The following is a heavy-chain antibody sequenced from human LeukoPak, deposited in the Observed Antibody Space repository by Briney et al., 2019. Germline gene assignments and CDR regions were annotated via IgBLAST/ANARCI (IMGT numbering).Heavy chain of an antibody. CDR2: ISSSSSYI. CDR3: ARGTEGAVAGTGFDY. CDR1: RFTFSSYT. D-gene: IGHD6-19*01. V-gene: IGHV3-21*01. J-gene: IGHJ4*02. Sequence: GGSLRLSCAASRFTFSSYTMNWVRQAPGKGLEWVSSISSSSSYIYYADSVKGRFTISRDNAKNSLYLQMNSLRAEDTAVYYCARGTEGAVAGTGFDYWGQGTLVTVSS.